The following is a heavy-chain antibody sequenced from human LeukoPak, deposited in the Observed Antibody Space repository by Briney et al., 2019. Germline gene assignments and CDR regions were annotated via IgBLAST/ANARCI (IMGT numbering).Heavy chain of an antibody. CDR2: IYNGEST. D-gene: IGHD2-15*01. V-gene: IGHV4-61*02. J-gene: IGHJ4*02. CDR3: ARGPRCSGGSCYSVSDY. Sequence: SQTLSLTCTVSGDSLSSGSDYWSCIPQPAGGGLEGIVRIYNGESTNYNPSLKSPITISQDTSKNQFYLKLTSVIAADTAVYYCARGPRCSGGSCYSVSDYWGQGTLVTVSS. CDR1: GDSLSSGSDY.